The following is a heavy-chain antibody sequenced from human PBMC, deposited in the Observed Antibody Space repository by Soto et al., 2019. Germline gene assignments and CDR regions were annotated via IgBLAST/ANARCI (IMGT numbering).Heavy chain of an antibody. D-gene: IGHD2-8*01. CDR1: GYSFTSYW. V-gene: IGHV5-51*01. Sequence: GESLKISCKGSGYSFTSYWIGWVRQMPGKGLEWMGIIYPGDSDTRYSPSFQGQVTISAAKSISTAYLQWSSLKASDTAMYYCARQAGIVLNDGGYYFDYWGQGTLVTVSS. J-gene: IGHJ4*02. CDR2: IYPGDSDT. CDR3: ARQAGIVLNDGGYYFDY.